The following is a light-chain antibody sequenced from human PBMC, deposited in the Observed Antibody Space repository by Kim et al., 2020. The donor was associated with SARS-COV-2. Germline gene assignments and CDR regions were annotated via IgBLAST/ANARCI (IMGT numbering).Light chain of an antibody. CDR1: HSVAGK. CDR2: AAS. J-gene: IGKJ4*01. CDR3: QEYNNWPALS. V-gene: IGKV3D-15*01. Sequence: PGERATLSCRASHSVAGKLAWYQQKPGQAPRLLIYAASVRATGIPARFSGSGSGTEFTLTISSLQSEDFAVYYCQEYNNWPALSFGGGTKVDIK.